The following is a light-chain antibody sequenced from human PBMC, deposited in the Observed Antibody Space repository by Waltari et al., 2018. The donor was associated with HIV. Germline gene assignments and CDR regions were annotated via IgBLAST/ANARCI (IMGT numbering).Light chain of an antibody. J-gene: IGLJ1*01. CDR1: SSDVGSYNL. CDR3: CSYAGSSTYV. Sequence: QSALTQPASVSGSPGQSITISCTGPSSDVGSYNLVSWYQQHPGKAPKVMIYEVSKRPSGVSNRFSGSKSGTTASLTISGLQAEDEADYYCCSYAGSSTYVFGTGTKVTVL. CDR2: EVS. V-gene: IGLV2-23*02.